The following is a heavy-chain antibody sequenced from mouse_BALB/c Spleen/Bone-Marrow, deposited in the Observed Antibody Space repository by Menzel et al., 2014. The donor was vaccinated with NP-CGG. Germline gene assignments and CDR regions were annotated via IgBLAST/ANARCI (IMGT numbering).Heavy chain of an antibody. V-gene: IGHV7-3*02. J-gene: IGHJ4*01. CDR3: ARFPMDY. CDR1: GFTFTDYY. CDR2: IRNEAYGYTT. Sequence: EVMLAESGGGLVRPGGSLRLSCTTSGFTFTDYYMSWVRQPPGKALEWLAFIRNEAYGYTTEYSASVRGRFTISRDNSQSILYLQMNTMRAEDSATYYCARFPMDYWGQGTSVTVSS.